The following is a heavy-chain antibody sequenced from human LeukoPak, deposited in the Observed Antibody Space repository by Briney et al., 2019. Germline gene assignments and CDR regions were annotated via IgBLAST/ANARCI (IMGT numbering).Heavy chain of an antibody. J-gene: IGHJ4*02. CDR3: ARVPISSGWSSGQSYYFDY. V-gene: IGHV1-2*02. CDR1: GYTFTGYY. Sequence: AAVKVSCKASGYTFTGYYMHWVRQAPGQGLEWMGWINPNSGGTNYAQKFQGRVTMTRDTPISTGYMELSRLRSDDTAVYYCARVPISSGWSSGQSYYFDYWGQGTLVTVSS. CDR2: INPNSGGT. D-gene: IGHD6-19*01.